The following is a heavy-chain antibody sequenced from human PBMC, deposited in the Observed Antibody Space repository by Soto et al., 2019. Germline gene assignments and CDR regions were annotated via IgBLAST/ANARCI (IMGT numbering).Heavy chain of an antibody. V-gene: IGHV1-2*02. CDR3: ASAYYGGITIFGVVIDYYYYYGMDV. CDR1: GYTFTGYY. J-gene: IGHJ6*02. Sequence: ASVKVSCKASGYTFTGYYMHWVRQAPGQGHEWMGWINPNSGGTNYAQKFQGRVTMTRDTSISTAYTELSRLRSDDTAVYYCASAYYGGITIFGVVIDYYYYYGMDVWGQGTTVTVSS. CDR2: INPNSGGT. D-gene: IGHD3-3*01.